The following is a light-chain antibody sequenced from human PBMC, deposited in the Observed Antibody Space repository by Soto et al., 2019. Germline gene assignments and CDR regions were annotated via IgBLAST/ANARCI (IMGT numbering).Light chain of an antibody. V-gene: IGLV2-14*01. CDR3: SSFTSSSTYV. J-gene: IGLJ1*01. Sequence: QSALTQPASVSGSPGQSITISCSGTSSDVGSYDYVSWHQQHPDKAPKLVICDVSNRPSGVSNRFSGSKSGNTASLTISGLQAEDEADYYCSSFTSSSTYVFGTGTKVTVL. CDR1: SSDVGSYDY. CDR2: DVS.